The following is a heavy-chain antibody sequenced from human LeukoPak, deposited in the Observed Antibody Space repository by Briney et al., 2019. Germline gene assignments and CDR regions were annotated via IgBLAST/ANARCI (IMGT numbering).Heavy chain of an antibody. D-gene: IGHD3-3*01. J-gene: IGHJ4*02. CDR1: GFTFSSNW. V-gene: IGHV3-74*01. CDR2: INSDGSST. Sequence: GGSLRLSCAASGFTFSSNWMHWVRQAPGKGLVWVSRINSDGSSTSYADSVKGRFTISRDNAKNTLYLQMNSLRAEDTAVYYCARALEEYDFWSGYYPEPLDYWGQGTLVTVSS. CDR3: ARALEEYDFWSGYYPEPLDY.